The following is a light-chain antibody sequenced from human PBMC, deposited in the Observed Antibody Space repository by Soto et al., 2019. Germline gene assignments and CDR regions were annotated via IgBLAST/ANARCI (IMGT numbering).Light chain of an antibody. V-gene: IGLV3-1*01. CDR3: QAWDSISVI. CDR2: QDN. Sequence: SYELTQPPSVSVSPGQTASLTCSGDRLGSKYASWYQQKAGQSPVLVIYQDNKRPSGIPERISGSNSGNTATLTISGTQALDEADYYCQAWDSISVIFGGGTKLTVL. J-gene: IGLJ2*01. CDR1: RLGSKY.